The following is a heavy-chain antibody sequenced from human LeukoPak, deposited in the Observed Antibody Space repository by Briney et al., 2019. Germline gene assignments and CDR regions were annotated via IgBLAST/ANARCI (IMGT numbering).Heavy chain of an antibody. CDR3: AHSRGLLWFGELLRPFDY. J-gene: IGHJ4*02. CDR1: GFSLSSSGVG. Sequence: SGPTLVNPTQTLTLTCTFSGFSLSSSGVGVGWIRQPPGKALEWLGLIYWDDDKRYSPSLKSRVTITKDTSKNQVVLTMTNMGPVDTATYYCAHSRGLLWFGELLRPFDYWGQGTLVTVSS. CDR2: IYWDDDK. D-gene: IGHD3-10*01. V-gene: IGHV2-5*02.